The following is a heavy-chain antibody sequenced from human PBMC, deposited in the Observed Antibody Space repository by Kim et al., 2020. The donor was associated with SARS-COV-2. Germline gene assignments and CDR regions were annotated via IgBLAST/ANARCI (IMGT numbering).Heavy chain of an antibody. Sequence: GGSLRLSCGASGFTFDDYAMHWVRQAPGKGLEWVSGISWNSGNIGYADSVKGRFTISRDNAKNSLYLQMNSLRVEDTALYDCTKERGYSGYGQYYFDIWG. V-gene: IGHV3-9*01. CDR3: TKERGYSGYGQYYFDI. CDR2: ISWNSGNI. J-gene: IGHJ4*01. D-gene: IGHD5-12*01. CDR1: GFTFDDYA.